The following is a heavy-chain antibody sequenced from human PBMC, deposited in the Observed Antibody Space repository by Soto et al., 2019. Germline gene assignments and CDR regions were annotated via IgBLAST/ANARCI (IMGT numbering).Heavy chain of an antibody. J-gene: IGHJ4*02. CDR1: GYTFTTYY. CDR2: INPSGGST. Sequence: GASVKVSCKASGYTFTTYYMHWVRQAPGQGLEWMGIINPSGGSTSYAQKFQGRVTMTRDTSTSTVYMEMSSLRSEDTAVYYCARVFTGYSSGWYPDYWGQGTLVTVSS. V-gene: IGHV1-46*01. CDR3: ARVFTGYSSGWYPDY. D-gene: IGHD6-19*01.